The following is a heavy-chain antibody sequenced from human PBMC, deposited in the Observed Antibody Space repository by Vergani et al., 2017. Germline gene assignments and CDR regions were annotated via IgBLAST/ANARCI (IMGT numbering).Heavy chain of an antibody. J-gene: IGHJ4*02. D-gene: IGHD6-19*01. V-gene: IGHV1-46*04. CDR1: GYTFTSYY. CDR3: AKKGGVSVAGVFDY. Sequence: QVQLVQSGAEVKKPGASVKVSCKASGYTFTSYYMHWVRQAPGQGLEWMGIINPSGGSTSYAYSVKGRFTISRDNSKNTLYLQMNSLRAEDTAVYYFAKKGGVSVAGVFDYWGQGTLVTVSS. CDR2: INPSGGST.